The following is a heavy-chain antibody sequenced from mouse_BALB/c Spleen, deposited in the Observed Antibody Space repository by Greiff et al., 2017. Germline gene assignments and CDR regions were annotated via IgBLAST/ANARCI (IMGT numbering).Heavy chain of an antibody. V-gene: IGHV6-6*02. CDR1: GFTFSNYW. CDR3: TRIHYYGYDAMDY. Sequence: EVMLVESGGGLVQPGGSMKLSCVASGFTFSNYWMNWVRQSPEKGLEWVAEIRLKSNNYATHYAESVKGRFTISRDDSKSSVYLQMNNLRAEDTGIYYCTRIHYYGYDAMDYWGQGTSVTVSS. CDR2: IRLKSNNYAT. D-gene: IGHD1-2*01. J-gene: IGHJ4*01.